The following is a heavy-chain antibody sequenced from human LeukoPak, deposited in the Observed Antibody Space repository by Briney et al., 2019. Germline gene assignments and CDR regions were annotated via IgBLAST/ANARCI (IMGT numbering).Heavy chain of an antibody. CDR2: IKSKTDGGTT. CDR1: GFTFSNAW. Sequence: GGSLRLSCAASGFTFSNAWMSWVRQAPGKGLEWVGRIKSKTDGGTTDYAAPVKGRFTISRDDSKNTLYLQMNSLKTEDTAVYYCTTEATDIVVVPAALHFDYWGQGTLVTVSS. D-gene: IGHD2-2*01. V-gene: IGHV3-15*01. J-gene: IGHJ4*02. CDR3: TTEATDIVVVPAALHFDY.